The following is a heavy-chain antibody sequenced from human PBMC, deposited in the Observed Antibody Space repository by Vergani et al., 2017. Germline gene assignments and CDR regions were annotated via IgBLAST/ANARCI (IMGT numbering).Heavy chain of an antibody. D-gene: IGHD1-26*01. CDR3: AGELYDAFDI. CDR2: IYYSGST. V-gene: IGHV4-34*01. J-gene: IGHJ3*02. Sequence: QVQLQQWGAGLLKPSETLSLTCAVYGGSFSGYYWSWIRQPPGKGLEWIGYIYYSGSTYYNPSLKSRVTISVDTSKNQFSLKLSSVTAADTAVYYCAGELYDAFDIWGQGTMVTVSS. CDR1: GGSFSGYY.